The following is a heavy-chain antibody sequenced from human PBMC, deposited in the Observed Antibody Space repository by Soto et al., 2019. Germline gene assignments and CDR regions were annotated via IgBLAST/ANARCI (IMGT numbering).Heavy chain of an antibody. Sequence: GGSLRLSCAASGFTFSSYAMHWVSQAPGKGLEWVAVISYDGSNKYYADSVKGRFTISRDNSKNTLYLQMNSLRTEDTAVYYCARGAPDSSGYYYYFDYWGQGTLVTVSS. CDR3: ARGAPDSSGYYYYFDY. CDR2: ISYDGSNK. D-gene: IGHD3-22*01. CDR1: GFTFSSYA. V-gene: IGHV3-30-3*01. J-gene: IGHJ4*02.